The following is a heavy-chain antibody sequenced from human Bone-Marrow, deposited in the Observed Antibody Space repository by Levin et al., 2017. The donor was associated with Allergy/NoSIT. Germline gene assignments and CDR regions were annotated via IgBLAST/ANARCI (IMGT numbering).Heavy chain of an antibody. CDR2: IYYSGST. J-gene: IGHJ2*01. CDR1: GGSIRNYY. CDR3: ARGRDYWYFDL. Sequence: GSLRLSCTVSGGSIRNYYWSWIRQPPGKVPEWIGYIYYSGSTSYNPSLKSRVTISVDTSKDQFSLKLNSVTAADTAVYYCARGRDYWYFDLWGRGSLVTVSS. V-gene: IGHV4-59*01.